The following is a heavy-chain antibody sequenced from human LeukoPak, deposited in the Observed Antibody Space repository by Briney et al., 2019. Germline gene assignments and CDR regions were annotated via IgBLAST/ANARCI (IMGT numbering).Heavy chain of an antibody. V-gene: IGHV1-18*01. CDR3: ATGVYYDSSRYAFDI. CDR2: ISAYNGNT. CDR1: GSTFTSYG. D-gene: IGHD3-22*01. Sequence: ASVKVSCKASGSTFTSYGISWVRQAPGQGLEWMGWISAYNGNTNYAQKFQGRVTMTEDTSTDTAYMELSSLRSEDTAVYYCATGVYYDSSRYAFDIWGQGTMVTVSS. J-gene: IGHJ3*02.